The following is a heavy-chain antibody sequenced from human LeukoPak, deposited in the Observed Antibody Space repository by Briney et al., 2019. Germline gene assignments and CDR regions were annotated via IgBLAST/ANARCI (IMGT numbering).Heavy chain of an antibody. CDR1: GYTFTSYD. V-gene: IGHV1-8*01. CDR3: ARGSRTRGTMVRGVGYGMDV. D-gene: IGHD3-10*01. CDR2: KNPNSGNT. J-gene: IGHJ6*02. Sequence: ASVKVSCKASGYTFTSYDINWVRQATGQGLEWMGWKNPNSGNTGYAQKFQGRVTMTRNTSISTAYMELSSLRSEDTAVYYCARGSRTRGTMVRGVGYGMDVWGQGTTVTVSS.